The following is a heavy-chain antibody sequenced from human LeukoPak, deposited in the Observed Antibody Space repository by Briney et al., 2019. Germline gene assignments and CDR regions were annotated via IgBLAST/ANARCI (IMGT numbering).Heavy chain of an antibody. CDR1: GLTISSYS. V-gene: IGHV3-21*01. CDR3: ARENGEAFDY. Sequence: PGGSLRLSCAASGLTISSYSMNWVRQAPGKGLEWVSSVSSSSSSIYYAESVKGRFTISRDNAKNSLYLQMSSLRAEDAAVYYCARENGEAFDYWGQGTLVTVSS. D-gene: IGHD4-17*01. J-gene: IGHJ4*02. CDR2: VSSSSSSI.